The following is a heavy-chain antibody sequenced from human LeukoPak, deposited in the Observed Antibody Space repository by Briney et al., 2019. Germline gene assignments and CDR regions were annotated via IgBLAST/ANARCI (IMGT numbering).Heavy chain of an antibody. Sequence: GGSLRLSCAASGFTFSSYWMSWVRQAPGKGLEWVANIKQDGSEKYYVDSVKGRFTISRDNAKNSLYLQMNSLRAEDTAVYYCARDFGYYGIRSGYLLMDVWGKGTTVTVSS. J-gene: IGHJ6*03. V-gene: IGHV3-7*01. CDR1: GFTFSSYW. D-gene: IGHD3-3*01. CDR2: IKQDGSEK. CDR3: ARDFGYYGIRSGYLLMDV.